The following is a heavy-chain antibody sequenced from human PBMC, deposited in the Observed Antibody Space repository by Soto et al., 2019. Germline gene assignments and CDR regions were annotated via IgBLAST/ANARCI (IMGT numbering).Heavy chain of an antibody. J-gene: IGHJ4*02. CDR3: ARGGRRYYANSGYCLDY. Sequence: ASVKVSCKASGYTFTTYTMHWVRQAPGQRLEWMGWVSAGNGDTKYSQKFQGRVTINWDTSASTTHMELSSLTSEDTAVYYCARGGRRYYANSGYCLDYWGQGTLVTVSS. CDR2: VSAGNGDT. CDR1: GYTFTTYT. V-gene: IGHV1-3*01. D-gene: IGHD3-22*01.